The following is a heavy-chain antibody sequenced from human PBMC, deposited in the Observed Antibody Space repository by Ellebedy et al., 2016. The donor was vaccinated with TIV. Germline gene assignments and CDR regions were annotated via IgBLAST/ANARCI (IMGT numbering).Heavy chain of an antibody. V-gene: IGHV3-7*01. D-gene: IGHD4-17*01. CDR2: IRQEGDEI. CDR3: ARRASYGDYAVQVNPWFDP. J-gene: IGHJ5*02. Sequence: GESLKISCAASGFNFRSYWMTWVRQAPGKGLEWVAKIRQEGDEIYYVESVKGRFTISRDNAKNSLFLQMNSLRVEDTAVYYCARRASYGDYAVQVNPWFDPWGQGSLVTVSS. CDR1: GFNFRSYW.